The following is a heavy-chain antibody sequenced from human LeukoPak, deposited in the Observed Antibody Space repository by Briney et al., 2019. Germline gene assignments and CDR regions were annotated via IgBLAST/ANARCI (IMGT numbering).Heavy chain of an antibody. D-gene: IGHD2-15*01. Sequence: KSSETLSLTCTVSGGSISSYYWSWIRQPPGKGREWIGYIYYSGSTNYNPSLKSRVTISVDTSKNQFSLKLSSVTAADTAVYYCASGGLYCSGGSCYSGYYFDYWGQGTLVTVSS. CDR3: ASGGLYCSGGSCYSGYYFDY. CDR2: IYYSGST. V-gene: IGHV4-59*01. CDR1: GGSISSYY. J-gene: IGHJ4*02.